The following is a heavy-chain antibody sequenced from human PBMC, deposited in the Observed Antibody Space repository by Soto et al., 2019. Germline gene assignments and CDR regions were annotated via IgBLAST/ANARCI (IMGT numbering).Heavy chain of an antibody. CDR2: MSDDESKK. V-gene: IGHV3-30-3*01. Sequence: QEQLVESGGGVVQPGRSLRLSCVASGFTFRSYGMHWVRQAPGKGLEWVAVMSDDESKKYYADSVKGRFTISRDHSKNTLFLLMDTLISEDTAVYYCARTAGGRVRCELDMLGQGTMVTVSS. J-gene: IGHJ3*02. CDR1: GFTFRSYG. CDR3: ARTAGGRVRCELDM. D-gene: IGHD6-13*01.